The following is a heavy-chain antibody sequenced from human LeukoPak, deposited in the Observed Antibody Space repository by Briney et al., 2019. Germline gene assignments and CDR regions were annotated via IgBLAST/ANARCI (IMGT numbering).Heavy chain of an antibody. D-gene: IGHD3-10*01. V-gene: IGHV1-46*01. J-gene: IGHJ4*02. Sequence: GASVKVSCKASGYTFTSYYMHWVRQAPGQGLEWMGIINPSGGSTSYAQKFQGRVTMTRDTSTSTVYMEVSSLRSDDTAVYYCARDIGDYYGSGSYWLLWGQGTLVTVAS. CDR3: ARDIGDYYGSGSYWLL. CDR2: INPSGGST. CDR1: GYTFTSYY.